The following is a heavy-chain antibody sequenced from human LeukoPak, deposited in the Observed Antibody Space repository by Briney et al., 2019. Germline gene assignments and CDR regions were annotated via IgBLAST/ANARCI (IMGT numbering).Heavy chain of an antibody. CDR1: GFTFSSYA. CDR2: ISGSGGST. CDR3: AKGAGGSYGLYYFDY. D-gene: IGHD3-10*01. Sequence: GGSLRLSCAASGFTFSSYAMSWVRQAPGKGLEWVSAISGSGGSTYYADSVRGRFTISRDNSKNTVYLQMNPLRAEDTAVYYCAKGAGGSYGLYYFDYWGQGTLVTVSS. J-gene: IGHJ4*02. V-gene: IGHV3-23*01.